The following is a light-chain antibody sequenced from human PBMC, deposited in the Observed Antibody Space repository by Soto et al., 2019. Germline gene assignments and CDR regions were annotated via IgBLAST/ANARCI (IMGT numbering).Light chain of an antibody. J-gene: IGKJ4*01. CDR1: QSINIY. CDR2: VAS. CDR3: QQSFSTPQT. Sequence: DIQMTQSPSSLSASVGDSVTITCRASQSINIYLSWYQQKPGKAPKLLINVASTLQGGVPSRFSGSGSGTEFTLAIRSLQPEDSTTYYGQQSFSTPQTFGGGTRVDVK. V-gene: IGKV1-39*01.